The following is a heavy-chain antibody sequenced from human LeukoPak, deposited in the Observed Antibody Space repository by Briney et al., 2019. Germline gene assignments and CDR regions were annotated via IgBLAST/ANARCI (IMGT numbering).Heavy chain of an antibody. CDR1: GGSVSSGSYY. D-gene: IGHD1-26*01. J-gene: IGHJ4*02. Sequence: PSETLSLTCTVSGGSVSSGSYYWSWIRQPPGKGLEWIGYIYYSGSTNYNPSLKSRVTISVDTSKNQFSLKLSSVTAADTAVYYCARAPSWAYFDYWGQGTLVTVSS. V-gene: IGHV4-61*01. CDR2: IYYSGST. CDR3: ARAPSWAYFDY.